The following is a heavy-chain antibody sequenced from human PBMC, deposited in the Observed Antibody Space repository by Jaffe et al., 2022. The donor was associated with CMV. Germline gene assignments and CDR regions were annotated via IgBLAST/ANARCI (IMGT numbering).Heavy chain of an antibody. V-gene: IGHV3-15*01. D-gene: IGHD3-22*01. Sequence: EVQLVESGGGLVKPGGSLRLSCAASGFTFSNAWMTWVRQAPGKGLEWVGRVKSKTDGGTTEYAAPVKGRFTISRDDSKNTLYLQMNSLKTEDTAVYYCTTEHSANYYDSSGYYYWGQGTLVTVSS. CDR2: VKSKTDGGTT. CDR1: GFTFSNAW. CDR3: TTEHSANYYDSSGYYY. J-gene: IGHJ4*02.